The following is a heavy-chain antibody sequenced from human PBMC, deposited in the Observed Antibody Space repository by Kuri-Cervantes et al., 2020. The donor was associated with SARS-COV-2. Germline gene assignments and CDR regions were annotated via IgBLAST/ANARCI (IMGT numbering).Heavy chain of an antibody. CDR3: ARDMFQQLVEVAAFDI. CDR2: ISYDGSNK. Sequence: GESLKISCAAPGLTFSSYAMHWVRQAPGKGLEWVAVISYDGSNKYYADSVKGRFTISRDNSKNTLYLQMNSLRAEDTAVYYCARDMFQQLVEVAAFDIWGQGTMVTVSS. CDR1: GLTFSSYA. V-gene: IGHV3-30-3*01. D-gene: IGHD6-13*01. J-gene: IGHJ3*02.